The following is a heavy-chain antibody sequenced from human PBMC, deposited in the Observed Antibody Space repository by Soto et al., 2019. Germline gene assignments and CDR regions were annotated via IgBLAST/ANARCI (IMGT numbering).Heavy chain of an antibody. CDR3: ARARRNYDSSGYYGNWFDP. V-gene: IGHV4-34*01. CDR2: INHSGST. Sequence: PSETLSLTCAVCGGSFSGYYWSWIRQPPGKGLEWIGEINHSGSTNYNPSLKSRVTISVDTSKNQFSLKLSSVTAADTAVYYCARARRNYDSSGYYGNWFDPWGQGTLVTVSS. CDR1: GGSFSGYY. D-gene: IGHD3-22*01. J-gene: IGHJ5*02.